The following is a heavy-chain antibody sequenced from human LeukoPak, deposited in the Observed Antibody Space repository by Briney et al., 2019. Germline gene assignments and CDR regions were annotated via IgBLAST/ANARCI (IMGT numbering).Heavy chain of an antibody. D-gene: IGHD4-11*01. CDR1: GYSISSGYY. CDR2: IYHSGST. CDR3: ASAGDDYHYFDY. V-gene: IGHV4-38-2*01. Sequence: PSETLSLTCAVSGYSISSGYYWGWIRQPPGKGLEWIGSIYHSGSTYYNPSLKSRLTISVDTSKNQFSLKLSSVTAADTAVYYCASAGDDYHYFDYWVQGTLVTVSS. J-gene: IGHJ4*02.